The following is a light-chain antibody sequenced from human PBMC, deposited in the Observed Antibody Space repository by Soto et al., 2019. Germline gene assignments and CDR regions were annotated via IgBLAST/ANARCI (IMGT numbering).Light chain of an antibody. V-gene: IGLV2-8*01. CDR1: SSDVGGYNY. CDR3: SSFAGGGNPVL. CDR2: EVT. Sequence: QSVLTQPPSASGSLGQSVTISCTGTSSDVGGYNYVSWHQQHPGKAPKVMIYEVTKRPPGVPDRFSGSKSGNTASLTVSGLQAEDEVDYYCSSFAGGGNPVLLGGGTKVTVL. J-gene: IGLJ2*01.